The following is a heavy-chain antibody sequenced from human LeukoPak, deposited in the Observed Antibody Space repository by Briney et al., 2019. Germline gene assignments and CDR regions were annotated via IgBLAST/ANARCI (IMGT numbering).Heavy chain of an antibody. J-gene: IGHJ4*02. CDR1: GGSISSSSYY. CDR2: IYYSGST. Sequence: PSETLSLTCTVSGGSISSSSYYWGWIRQPPGKGLEWIGSIYYSGSTYYNPSLKSRVTISVDTSKNQFSLKLSSVTAADTAVYYCARQRKGGVAIDYWGQGTLVTVPS. D-gene: IGHD3-16*01. V-gene: IGHV4-39*01. CDR3: ARQRKGGVAIDY.